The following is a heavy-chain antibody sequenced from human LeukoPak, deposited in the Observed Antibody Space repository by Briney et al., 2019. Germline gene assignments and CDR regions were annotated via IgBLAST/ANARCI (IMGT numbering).Heavy chain of an antibody. CDR1: GDSISNYY. D-gene: IGHD3-10*01. CDR2: IYYNGNT. CDR3: ARALWFGELSRCYYYYYMDV. J-gene: IGHJ6*03. Sequence: SETLSLTCTVSGDSISNYYWSWIRQPPGKGPEWIGYIYYNGNTNQNPSLKSRVTISLDTSMKQFSLRLSSVTAADTAVYYCARALWFGELSRCYYYYYMDVWGKGTTVTISS. V-gene: IGHV4-59*01.